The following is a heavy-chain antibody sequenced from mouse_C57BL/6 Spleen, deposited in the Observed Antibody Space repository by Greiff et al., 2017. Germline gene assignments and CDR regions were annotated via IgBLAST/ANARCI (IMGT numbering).Heavy chain of an antibody. V-gene: IGHV1-72*01. D-gene: IGHD1-1*01. CDR2: IDHNSSGT. Sequence: QVQLQQPGAELVKPGASVKLSCKASGYTFTSYWMHWVKQRPGRGLEWIGRIDHNSSGTKYNEKFKSKATLTVDKPTSTAYMQLSILTSEDSAVYYCARGGFITTVVASEDFDYWGQGTTLTVSS. J-gene: IGHJ2*01. CDR3: ARGGFITTVVASEDFDY. CDR1: GYTFTSYW.